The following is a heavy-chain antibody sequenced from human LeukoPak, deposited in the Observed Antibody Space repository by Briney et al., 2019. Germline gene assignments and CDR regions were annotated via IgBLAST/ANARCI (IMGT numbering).Heavy chain of an antibody. CDR1: GGSFSGYY. J-gene: IGHJ5*02. D-gene: IGHD2-2*01. V-gene: IGHV4-34*01. CDR3: AREWGYCSSTSCSPFDP. Sequence: PSETLSLTCAVYGGSFSGYYWCWIRQPPGKGLEWIGEINHSGSTNYNPSLKSRVTISVDTSKNQFSLKLSSVTAADTAVYYCAREWGYCSSTSCSPFDPWGQGTLVIVSS. CDR2: INHSGST.